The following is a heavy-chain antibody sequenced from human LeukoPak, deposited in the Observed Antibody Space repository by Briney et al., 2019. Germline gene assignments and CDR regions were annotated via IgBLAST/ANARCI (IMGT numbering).Heavy chain of an antibody. CDR1: GGTFSSYA. Sequence: ASVKVSCKASGGTFSSYAISWVRQAPGQGLEWMGGIIPIFGTVNYAQKFQGRVTITADESTSTAYMELSSLRSEDTAVYYCARDNAAAAGTVWFDPWGQGTLVTVSS. D-gene: IGHD6-13*01. CDR3: ARDNAAAAGTVWFDP. J-gene: IGHJ5*02. CDR2: IIPIFGTV. V-gene: IGHV1-69*13.